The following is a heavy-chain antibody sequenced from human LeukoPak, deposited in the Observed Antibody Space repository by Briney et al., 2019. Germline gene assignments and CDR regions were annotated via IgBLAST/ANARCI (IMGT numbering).Heavy chain of an antibody. V-gene: IGHV1-8*01. CDR3: EVSVGATPGNYYYGMDV. D-gene: IGHD1-26*01. Sequence: ASVKVSCKASGCTFTSYDINWVRQATGQGLEWMGWMNPNSGNRGYAQKFQGRVTMIRNTSISTAYMELSSLRPQDTAVYYCEVSVGATPGNYYYGMDVWGQGTTVTVSS. CDR2: MNPNSGNR. CDR1: GCTFTSYD. J-gene: IGHJ6*02.